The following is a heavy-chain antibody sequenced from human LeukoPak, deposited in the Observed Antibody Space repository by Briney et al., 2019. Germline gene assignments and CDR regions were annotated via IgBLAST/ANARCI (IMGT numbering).Heavy chain of an antibody. CDR3: ARRRMVRGVFNWFDP. V-gene: IGHV4-4*02. Sequence: PSGTLSLTCAVSGGSISSSNWWSWVRQPPGKGLEWIGEIYHSGSTNYNPSLKSRVTISVDKSKNQFSLKLSSVTAADTAVYYCARRRMVRGVFNWFDPWGQGTLVTVSS. D-gene: IGHD3-10*01. CDR2: IYHSGST. J-gene: IGHJ5*02. CDR1: GGSISSSNW.